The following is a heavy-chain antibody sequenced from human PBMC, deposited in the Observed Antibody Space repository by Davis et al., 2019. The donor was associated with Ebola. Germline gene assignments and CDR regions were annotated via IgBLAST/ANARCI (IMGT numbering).Heavy chain of an antibody. D-gene: IGHD6-6*01. V-gene: IGHV3-30-3*01. CDR1: GFTFSNFA. J-gene: IGHJ4*02. CDR3: ARDPSIVRGY. CDR2: ISYDGSNK. Sequence: PGGSLRLSCAASGFTFSNFAMHWVRQAPGKGLEWVAVISYDGSNKYYGDSVKGRFTISRDNAKNSLYLQMNSLRAEDTAVYYCARDPSIVRGYWGQGTLVTVSS.